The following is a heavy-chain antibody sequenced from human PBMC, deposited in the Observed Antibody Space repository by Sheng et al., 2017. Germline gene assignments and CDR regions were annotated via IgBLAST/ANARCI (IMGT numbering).Heavy chain of an antibody. V-gene: IGHV3-9*03. J-gene: IGHJ4*02. CDR1: GFTFDDYA. CDR2: ISSNSDTI. CDR3: AKDIDAWVTTPYFDS. D-gene: IGHD4-17*01. Sequence: EVQLVESGGGLVQPGKSLRLSCVGSGFTFDDYAMHWVRQAPGKGLVWVSSISSNSDTITYADSVKGRFTISRDNARDSLYLQMNSLRAEDMAFYYCAKDIDAWVTTPYFDSWGRGNPSVSVSS.